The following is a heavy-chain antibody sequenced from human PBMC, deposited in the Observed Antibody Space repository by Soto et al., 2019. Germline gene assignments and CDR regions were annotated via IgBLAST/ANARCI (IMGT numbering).Heavy chain of an antibody. CDR1: GASVTASNY. D-gene: IGHD5-12*01. Sequence: SETLSLTCAVSGASVTASNYWGWIRQPPGKGLEWIGSTASYNPSLKSRVTISVDTSKNQFSLKLNSVTTADTAVYYCVRGGGYDAFDHWGQGVPVT. CDR2: TA. J-gene: IGHJ4*02. CDR3: VRGGGYDAFDH. V-gene: IGHV4-59*05.